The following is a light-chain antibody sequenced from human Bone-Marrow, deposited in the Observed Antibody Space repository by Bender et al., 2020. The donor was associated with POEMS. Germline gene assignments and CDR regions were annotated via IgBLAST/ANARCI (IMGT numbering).Light chain of an antibody. J-gene: IGLJ3*02. CDR2: DVS. V-gene: IGLV2-11*01. CDR1: SSDVGAYNY. CDR3: TSYTASSTLVV. Sequence: HSALTQPRSVSGSPGQSVTVSCTGTSSDVGAYNYVSWYQQHPGKAPKLMIYDVSYRPSGVSHRFSGSKSGNTASLSISGLQAEDEADYYCTSYTASSTLVVFGGGTKLTVL.